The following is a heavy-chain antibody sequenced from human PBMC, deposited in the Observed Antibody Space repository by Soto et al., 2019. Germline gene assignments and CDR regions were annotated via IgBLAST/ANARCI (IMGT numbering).Heavy chain of an antibody. Sequence: GAPVKVSWKASGYTFACYDLYWARHAPVQRLEWMGWINPNSGGTNYAQKFQGRVTMTRDTSISTAYMELSSLRSDDPAVYYCARIEHILTGGPDYWGQGTLVTVSS. CDR3: ARIEHILTGGPDY. V-gene: IGHV1-2*02. CDR2: INPNSGGT. J-gene: IGHJ4*02. D-gene: IGHD3-9*01. CDR1: GYTFACYD.